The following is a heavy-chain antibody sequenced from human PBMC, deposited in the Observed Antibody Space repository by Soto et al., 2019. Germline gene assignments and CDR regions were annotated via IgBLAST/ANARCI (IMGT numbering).Heavy chain of an antibody. CDR2: IIPIFGTA. CDR3: ASPSGSYYGAFDI. V-gene: IGHV1-69*06. CDR1: GYTFGNND. D-gene: IGHD1-26*01. J-gene: IGHJ3*02. Sequence: SVKVSCKASGYTFGNNDISWVRQAPGQGLEWMGGIIPIFGTANYAQKFQGRDTITADKSTSTAYMELSSLRSEDTAVYYCASPSGSYYGAFDIWGQGTMVTVSS.